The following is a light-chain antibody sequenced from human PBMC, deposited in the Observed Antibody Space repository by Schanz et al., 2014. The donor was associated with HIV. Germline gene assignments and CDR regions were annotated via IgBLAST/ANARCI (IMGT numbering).Light chain of an antibody. CDR2: KAS. CDR1: QTISSW. CDR3: QQYNRYWT. V-gene: IGKV1-5*03. J-gene: IGKJ1*01. Sequence: DIQMTQSPSTLSASVGDRVTLTCRASQTISSWLAWYQQKPGKAPKLLIYKASSLESGVPSRFSGSGSGTEFTLTISSLQPDDFATYYCQQYNRYWTFGQGTKVEIK.